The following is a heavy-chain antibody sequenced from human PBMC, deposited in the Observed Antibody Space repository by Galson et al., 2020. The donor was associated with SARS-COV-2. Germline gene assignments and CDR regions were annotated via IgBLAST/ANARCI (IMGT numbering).Heavy chain of an antibody. CDR1: GYTFTSYA. J-gene: IGHJ4*02. Sequence: ASVKVSCKASGYTFTSYAMHWVRQAPGQRLEWMGWNNAGNGNTKYSQKFQGRVTIARDTSASTAYMELSSLRSEDTAVYYCARDLGYSSGWYAPFDYWGQGTVVTVSS. D-gene: IGHD6-19*01. CDR2: NNAGNGNT. CDR3: ARDLGYSSGWYAPFDY. V-gene: IGHV1-3*01.